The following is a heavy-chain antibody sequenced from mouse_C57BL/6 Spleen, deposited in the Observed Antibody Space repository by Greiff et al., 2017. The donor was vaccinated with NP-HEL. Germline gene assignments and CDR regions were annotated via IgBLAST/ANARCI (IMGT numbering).Heavy chain of an antibody. D-gene: IGHD1-1*01. V-gene: IGHV1-81*01. CDR1: GYTFTSYG. J-gene: IGHJ1*01. CDR3: ARGDYYGSSYKYFDV. CDR2: LYPRSGNT. Sequence: VQLQQPGAELARPGASVKLSCKASGYTFTSYGISWVKQSPGQGLEWIGELYPRSGNTYYNETCKGKATRNADKSSSTAYMELRSLTSEDSAVYFCARGDYYGSSYKYFDVWGPGTTVTVSS.